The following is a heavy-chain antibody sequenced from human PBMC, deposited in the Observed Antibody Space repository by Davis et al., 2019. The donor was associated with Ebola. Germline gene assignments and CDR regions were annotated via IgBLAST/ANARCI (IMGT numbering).Heavy chain of an antibody. Sequence: ASVKVSCKASGYTFTSYYMHWVRQAPGQGLEWMGIINPSGGSTSYAQKFQGRVTMTRDTSTSTVYMELSSLRSEDTAVYYCARTASRYDFWSGLLDGGDYWGQGTLVTVSS. CDR3: ARTASRYDFWSGLLDGGDY. V-gene: IGHV1-46*01. CDR2: INPSGGST. J-gene: IGHJ4*02. D-gene: IGHD3-3*01. CDR1: GYTFTSYY.